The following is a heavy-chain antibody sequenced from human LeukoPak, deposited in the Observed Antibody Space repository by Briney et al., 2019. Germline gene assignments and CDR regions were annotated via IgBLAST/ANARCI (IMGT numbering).Heavy chain of an antibody. J-gene: IGHJ4*02. CDR3: ARNYHPLKRGYSYGAFDY. D-gene: IGHD5-18*01. CDR2: INHSGST. Sequence: SETLSLTCAVYGGSFSGYYWSWIRQPPGKGLEWIGEINHSGSTNYNPSLKSRVTISVDTSKNQFSLKLSSVTAADTAVYYCARNYHPLKRGYSYGAFDYWGQGTLVTVSS. CDR1: GGSFSGYY. V-gene: IGHV4-34*01.